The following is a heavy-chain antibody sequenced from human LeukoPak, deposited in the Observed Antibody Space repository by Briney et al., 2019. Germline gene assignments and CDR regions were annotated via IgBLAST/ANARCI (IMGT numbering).Heavy chain of an antibody. Sequence: PGRSLRLSCAASGFTFSSYAMHWVRQAPGKGLEWVAVISYDGSNKYYADSVKGRFTISRDNSKNTLYLQMNSLRAEDTALYFCAKHPGPYGGNPFDSWGLGTLVTVSS. D-gene: IGHD4-23*01. CDR3: AKHPGPYGGNPFDS. J-gene: IGHJ4*02. CDR1: GFTFSSYA. CDR2: ISYDGSNK. V-gene: IGHV3-30*04.